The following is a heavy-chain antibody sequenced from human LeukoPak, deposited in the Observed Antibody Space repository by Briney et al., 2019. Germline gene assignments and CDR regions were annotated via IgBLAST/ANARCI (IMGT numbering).Heavy chain of an antibody. Sequence: PSESLSLTCTLSRGSISTCYWSWIRQPPGKGLEWIRYVYYSGSATYNPSLKSRVTISVDTSKNQFSLKLTSVIAAGTAVYYCARHKWDQNWFDPWGQGTLVTVSP. D-gene: IGHD1-26*01. CDR2: VYYSGSA. CDR1: RGSISTCY. J-gene: IGHJ5*02. CDR3: ARHKWDQNWFDP. V-gene: IGHV4-59*01.